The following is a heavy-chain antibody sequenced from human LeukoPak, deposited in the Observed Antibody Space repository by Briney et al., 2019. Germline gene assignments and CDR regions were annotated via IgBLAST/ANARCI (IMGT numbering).Heavy chain of an antibody. D-gene: IGHD1-7*01. J-gene: IGHJ3*01. CDR1: GFTFSSYG. CDR2: ISYDGSNK. Sequence: GRSLRLSCAASGFTFSSYGMHWVRQAPGKGLEWVAVISYDGSNKYYADSVKGRFTISRDNSKNTLYLQMHSLRAEDTAIYYCAKDRRGNWNYVGAFDVWGQGTMVTVSS. CDR3: AKDRRGNWNYVGAFDV. V-gene: IGHV3-30*18.